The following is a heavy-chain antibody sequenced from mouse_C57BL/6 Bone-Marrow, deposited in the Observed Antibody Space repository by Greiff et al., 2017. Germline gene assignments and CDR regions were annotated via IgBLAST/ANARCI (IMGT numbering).Heavy chain of an antibody. CDR3: AMALNYYGSSYWYFDV. Sequence: QVQLQQPGAELVKPGASVKVSCKASGYTFTSYWMHWVKQRPGQGLEWIGRIHPSDSDTNYNQKFKGKATLTVDKSSSTAYMQLSSLTSEDSAVYYCAMALNYYGSSYWYFDVWGTGTTVTVAS. J-gene: IGHJ1*03. CDR1: GYTFTSYW. V-gene: IGHV1-74*01. CDR2: IHPSDSDT. D-gene: IGHD1-1*01.